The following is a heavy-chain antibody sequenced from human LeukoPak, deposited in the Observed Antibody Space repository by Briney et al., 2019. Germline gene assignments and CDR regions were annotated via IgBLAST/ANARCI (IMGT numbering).Heavy chain of an antibody. V-gene: IGHV2-26*01. J-gene: IGHJ3*02. D-gene: IGHD2-21*02. CDR1: GFSLSNARMG. CDR2: IFSNDEK. Sequence: GSGPTLVNPTETLTLTCTVSGFSLSNARMGVSWIRQPPGMALEWLAHIFSNDEKSYSTSLKSRLTISKDTSKSHVVLTITNMDPVDTATYYCARLAYCGGDCLFDAFDIWGQGTMVTVSS. CDR3: ARLAYCGGDCLFDAFDI.